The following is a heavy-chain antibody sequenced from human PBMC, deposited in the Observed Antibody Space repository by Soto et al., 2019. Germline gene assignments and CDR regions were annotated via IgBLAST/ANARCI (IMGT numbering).Heavy chain of an antibody. J-gene: IGHJ4*02. CDR2: IYYSGST. CDR3: ARAARDIVVVVAATHFDY. CDR1: GGSISSGGYY. V-gene: IGHV4-31*03. D-gene: IGHD2-15*01. Sequence: QVQLQESGPGLVKPSQTLSLTCTVSGGSISSGGYYWSWIRQHPGKGLEWIGYIYYSGSTYYNPSLKSRVTIPVDTSKNQFSLKLSSVTAADTAVYYCARAARDIVVVVAATHFDYWGQGTLVTVSS.